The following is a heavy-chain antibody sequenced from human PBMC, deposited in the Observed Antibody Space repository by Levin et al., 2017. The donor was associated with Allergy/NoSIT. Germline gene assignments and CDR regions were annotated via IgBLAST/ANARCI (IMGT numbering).Heavy chain of an antibody. CDR1: GGSFSGYY. Sequence: SETLSLTCAVYGGSFSGYYWSWIRQPPGKGLEWIGEINHSGSTNYNPSLKSRVTISVDTSKNQFSLKLSSVTAADTAVYYCARGRRQWIQLWPYDYWGQGTLVTVSS. CDR3: ARGRRQWIQLWPYDY. D-gene: IGHD5-18*01. J-gene: IGHJ4*02. CDR2: INHSGST. V-gene: IGHV4-34*01.